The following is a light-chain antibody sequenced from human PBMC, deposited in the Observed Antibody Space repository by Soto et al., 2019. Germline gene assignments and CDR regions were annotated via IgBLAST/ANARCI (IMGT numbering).Light chain of an antibody. CDR3: QQSYSTPLYT. CDR2: SAS. J-gene: IGKJ2*01. CDR1: RGIGNA. Sequence: DIQMTQSPSSLSASVGDRVTITCRPSRGIGNALAWYQQKPGTVPKLLIHSASTLQSGVPSRFSGSGSGTDFTLTISSLQPEDVASYYCQQSYSTPLYTFGQGTKLEIK. V-gene: IGKV1-27*01.